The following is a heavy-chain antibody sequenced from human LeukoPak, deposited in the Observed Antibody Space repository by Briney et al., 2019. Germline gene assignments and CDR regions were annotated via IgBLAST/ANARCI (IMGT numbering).Heavy chain of an antibody. D-gene: IGHD6-13*01. Sequence: GGSLRLSCAASGFTFSSYWMHWVRQAPGKGLVWVSRINSDGSSTSYADSVKGRFTISRDNAKNTLYLQMNSLRAEDTAVYYCARDAVNTAAPSYYYYYGMDVWGQGTTVTVSS. CDR3: ARDAVNTAAPSYYYYYGMDV. V-gene: IGHV3-74*01. CDR2: INSDGSST. J-gene: IGHJ6*02. CDR1: GFTFSSYW.